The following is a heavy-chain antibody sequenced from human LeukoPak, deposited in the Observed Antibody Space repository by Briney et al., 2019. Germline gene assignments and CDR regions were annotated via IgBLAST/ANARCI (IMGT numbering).Heavy chain of an antibody. Sequence: PSETLSLTCTVSGGSISSYYWSWIRQPPGKGLEWVGYISYSGSTNYNPSLKSRVTISVDTAKNQFSLKPSSVTAADTAVYYCARGAGELSPFYYWGQGTLVTVSS. CDR1: GGSISSYY. J-gene: IGHJ4*02. D-gene: IGHD3-16*02. CDR2: ISYSGST. V-gene: IGHV4-59*01. CDR3: ARGAGELSPFYY.